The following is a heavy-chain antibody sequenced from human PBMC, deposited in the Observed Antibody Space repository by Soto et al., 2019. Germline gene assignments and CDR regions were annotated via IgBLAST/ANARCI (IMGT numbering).Heavy chain of an antibody. D-gene: IGHD3-10*01. CDR3: ARALRQYGSGSYYTP. V-gene: IGHV4-30-2*01. CDR2: IYHSGST. CDR1: GGSISSGGYS. J-gene: IGHJ5*02. Sequence: PSETLSLTCAVSGGSISSGGYSWGWIRQPPGKGLEWIGYIYHSGSTYYNPSLKSRVTISVDRSKNQFSLKLSSVTAADTAVYYCARALRQYGSGSYYTPWGQGTLVTVSS.